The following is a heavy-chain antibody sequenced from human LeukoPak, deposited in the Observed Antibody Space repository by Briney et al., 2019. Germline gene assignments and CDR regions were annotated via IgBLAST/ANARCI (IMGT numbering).Heavy chain of an antibody. CDR1: GGSFSANY. J-gene: IGHJ3*02. Sequence: SSETLSLTCAVSGGSFSANYWSWIRQPPGEGPEWIGEINHTGRTNYNPSLKSRVTISVDISKNQFSLKLSSVTAADTAVYYCASTLIIGNTIDAFDIWGQGTMVTVSS. D-gene: IGHD1-7*01. V-gene: IGHV4-34*01. CDR3: ASTLIIGNTIDAFDI. CDR2: INHTGRT.